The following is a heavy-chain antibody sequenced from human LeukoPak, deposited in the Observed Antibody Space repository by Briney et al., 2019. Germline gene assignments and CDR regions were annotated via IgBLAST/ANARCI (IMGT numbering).Heavy chain of an antibody. CDR2: IYYSGST. CDR3: ARTRITIFGVVIGRPPEYYFDY. J-gene: IGHJ4*02. Sequence: GSLRLSCEASGFTFSTYEMNWVRQPPGKGLEWIGSIYYSGSTYYNPSLKSRVTISVDTSKNQFSLKLSSVTAADTAVYYCARTRITIFGVVIGRPPEYYFDYWGQGTLVTVSS. V-gene: IGHV4-39*07. CDR1: GFTFSTYE. D-gene: IGHD3-3*01.